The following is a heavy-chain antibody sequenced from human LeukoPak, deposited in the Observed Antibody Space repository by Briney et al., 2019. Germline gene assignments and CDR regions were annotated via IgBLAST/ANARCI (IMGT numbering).Heavy chain of an antibody. CDR2: INHSGST. Sequence: SETLSLTCAVYGGSFSGYYWSWIRQPPGKGLEWIGEINHSGSTNYNPSLKSRVTIAVDTSKSQFSLKVSSLTAADTAVYYCVRHRPGGGQAYWGQGTLVTVSS. CDR3: VRHRPGGGQAY. D-gene: IGHD2-15*01. V-gene: IGHV4-34*01. CDR1: GGSFSGYY. J-gene: IGHJ4*02.